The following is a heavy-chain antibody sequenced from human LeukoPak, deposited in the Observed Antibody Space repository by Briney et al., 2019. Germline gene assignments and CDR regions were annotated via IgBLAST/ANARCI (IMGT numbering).Heavy chain of an antibody. CDR1: GFNLSCYG. J-gene: IGHJ4*02. V-gene: IGHV3-23*01. CDR3: VRLRSADY. Sequence: GGSLRLSCAASGFNLSCYGMSWVRQAPGKGLEWVSTISGSGTTSSYAESVKGRFTISRDNSDNMLFLQMNSLRVEDSAIYYCVRLRSADYWGQRTLVTVSS. CDR2: ISGSGTTS.